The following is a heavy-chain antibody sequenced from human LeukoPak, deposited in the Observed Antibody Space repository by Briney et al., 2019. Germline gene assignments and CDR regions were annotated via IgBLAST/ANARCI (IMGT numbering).Heavy chain of an antibody. Sequence: GGSLRLSCAASGFTVSSNYMSWVRQAPGKGLEWVSVIYSGGSTYYADSVKSRFTISRDKSKNTLYLQMNSLRAEDTAVYYCARDLFQRNAFDIWGQGTMVTVSS. V-gene: IGHV3-53*01. CDR1: GFTVSSNY. CDR2: IYSGGST. D-gene: IGHD2-21*01. J-gene: IGHJ3*02. CDR3: ARDLFQRNAFDI.